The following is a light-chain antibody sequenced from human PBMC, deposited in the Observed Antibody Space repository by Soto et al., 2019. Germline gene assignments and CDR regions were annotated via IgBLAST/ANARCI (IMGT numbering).Light chain of an antibody. CDR1: QSINTW. CDR3: QQYSSFWS. V-gene: IGKV1-5*03. J-gene: IGKJ1*01. Sequence: IQMTQSPNNLSASVGDRVTITCRASQSINTWLAWYQQKPGKAPKLLIYKASTLQSGVPSRFSGSGSGTEFTLTISGLQPDDVAIYYCQQYSSFWSFGHGTKVEIK. CDR2: KAS.